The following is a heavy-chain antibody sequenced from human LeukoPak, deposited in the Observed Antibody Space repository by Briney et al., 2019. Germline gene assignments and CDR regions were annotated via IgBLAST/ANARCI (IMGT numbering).Heavy chain of an antibody. CDR1: GFTFSSYA. V-gene: IGHV3-23*01. CDR2: ISGSGGST. Sequence: GGSLRLSCAASGFTFSSYAMNWVRQAPGKGLEWVSVISGSGGSTYYADSVKGRFTISRDNSKNTLFLQMNSLRAEDTAVYYCARDKPLPVTIFGVVRYYFDYWGQGTLVTVSS. D-gene: IGHD3-3*01. J-gene: IGHJ4*02. CDR3: ARDKPLPVTIFGVVRYYFDY.